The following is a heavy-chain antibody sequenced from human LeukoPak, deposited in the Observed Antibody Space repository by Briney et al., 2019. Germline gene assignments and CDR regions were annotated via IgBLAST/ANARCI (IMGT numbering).Heavy chain of an antibody. Sequence: PGGPLRLSCAASGFTFSSYGMHWFRQAPGKGLEWVAVISYDGSNKYYADSVKGRFTISRDNSKNTLYLQMNSLRAEDTAVYYCAKMWELQSTVDYWGQGTLVTVSS. CDR2: ISYDGSNK. D-gene: IGHD1-26*01. CDR1: GFTFSSYG. V-gene: IGHV3-30*18. CDR3: AKMWELQSTVDY. J-gene: IGHJ4*02.